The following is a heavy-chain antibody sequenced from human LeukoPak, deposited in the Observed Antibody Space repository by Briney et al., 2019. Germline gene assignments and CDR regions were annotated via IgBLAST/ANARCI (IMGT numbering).Heavy chain of an antibody. Sequence: GGSLRLSCAASGFTFSSYGMSWVRQAPGKGLEWVSAISGSGGSTYYADSVKGRFTISRDNSKNTLYLQMNSLRAEDTAVYYCVSVTFGGVIELYYYYYMDVWGKGTTVTISS. V-gene: IGHV3-23*01. CDR3: VSVTFGGVIELYYYYYMDV. D-gene: IGHD3-16*02. J-gene: IGHJ6*03. CDR2: ISGSGGST. CDR1: GFTFSSYG.